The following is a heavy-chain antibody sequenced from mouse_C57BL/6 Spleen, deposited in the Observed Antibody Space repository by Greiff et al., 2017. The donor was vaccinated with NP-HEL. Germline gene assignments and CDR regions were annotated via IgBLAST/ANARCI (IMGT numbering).Heavy chain of an antibody. J-gene: IGHJ3*01. V-gene: IGHV1-59*01. Sequence: QVQLQQPGAELVRPGTSVKLSCKASGYTFTSYWMHWVKQRPGQGLEWIGVIDPSDSYTNYNQKFKGKATLTVDTSSSTAYMQLSSLTSEDSAVYYCASPYDGYWFAYWGQGTLVTVSA. CDR2: IDPSDSYT. CDR1: GYTFTSYW. CDR3: ASPYDGYWFAY. D-gene: IGHD2-3*01.